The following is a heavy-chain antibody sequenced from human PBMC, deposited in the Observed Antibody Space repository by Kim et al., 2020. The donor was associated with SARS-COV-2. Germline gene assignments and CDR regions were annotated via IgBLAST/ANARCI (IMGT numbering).Heavy chain of an antibody. CDR2: IIAGNGNT. CDR1: GYTFTSYA. J-gene: IGHJ6*02. CDR3: ARPKNVVTATGWLYYGVDV. Sequence: ASVKVSCKASGYTFTSYAMHWVRQAPGQRLEWMGWIIAGNGNTKYSQKFQGRVTITRDTSASTAYMELSSLRSEDATVYYCARPKNVVTATGWLYYGVDVWGQGTTVTVSS. V-gene: IGHV1-3*01. D-gene: IGHD2-21*02.